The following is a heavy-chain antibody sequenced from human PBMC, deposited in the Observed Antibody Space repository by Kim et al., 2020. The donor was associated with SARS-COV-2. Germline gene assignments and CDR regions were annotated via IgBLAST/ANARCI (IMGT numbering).Heavy chain of an antibody. Sequence: NHNPPLKSRVTMSLDTSNNQFALKLNYVPAADTAVYYCARALGGYYFDYWGQGTLVTVSS. D-gene: IGHD3-16*01. J-gene: IGHJ4*02. CDR3: ARALGGYYFDY. V-gene: IGHV4-4*07.